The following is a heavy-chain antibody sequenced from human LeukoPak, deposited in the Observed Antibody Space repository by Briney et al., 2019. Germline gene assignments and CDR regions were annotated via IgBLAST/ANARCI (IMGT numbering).Heavy chain of an antibody. Sequence: SVKVSCKASGYTFTSYDISWVRQAPGQGLEWMGRIIPILGIANYAQKFQGRVTITADKSTSTAYMELSSLRSEDTAVYYCARDRYYYGSGLQRGYWGQGTLVTVSS. CDR1: GYTFTSYD. J-gene: IGHJ4*02. CDR3: ARDRYYYGSGLQRGY. CDR2: IIPILGIA. D-gene: IGHD3-10*01. V-gene: IGHV1-69*04.